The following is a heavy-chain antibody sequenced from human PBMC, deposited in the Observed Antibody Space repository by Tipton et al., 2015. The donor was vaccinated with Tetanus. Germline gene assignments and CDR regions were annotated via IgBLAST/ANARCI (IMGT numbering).Heavy chain of an antibody. Sequence: SLRLSCVASGFILSDSALHWIRQASGTGLEWVGRVRNKANSLATAYAESVKGRFAISRDDSKNTAYLQMNSLKSEDTAVYYCASPLHLLRCYNYGLDVWGRGTTVTVSS. CDR2: VRNKANSLAT. CDR3: ASPLHLLRCYNYGLDV. V-gene: IGHV3-73*01. J-gene: IGHJ6*02. CDR1: GFILSDSA. D-gene: IGHD2-21*01.